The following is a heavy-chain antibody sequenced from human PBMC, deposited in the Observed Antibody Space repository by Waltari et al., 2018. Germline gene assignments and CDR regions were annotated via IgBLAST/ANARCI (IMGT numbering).Heavy chain of an antibody. CDR3: ARDFSPRSSRLV. V-gene: IGHV1-69*12. CDR1: GAPFGSNA. J-gene: IGHJ4*02. CDR2: IIPIFGTA. Sequence: QVQLVQSGAEVKKPGSSVKVSCKASGAPFGSNAISWVRQAPGQGLEWMGGIIPIFGTANYAQKFQGRVTITADESTSTAYMELSSLRSEDTAVYYCARDFSPRSSRLVWGQGTLVTVSS.